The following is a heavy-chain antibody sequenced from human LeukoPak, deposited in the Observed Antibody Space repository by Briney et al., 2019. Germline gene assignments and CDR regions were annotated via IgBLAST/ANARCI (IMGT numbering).Heavy chain of an antibody. CDR1: GYTFTSYG. J-gene: IGHJ5*02. CDR2: INPNSGGT. V-gene: IGHV1-2*02. Sequence: GASVKVSCKASGYTFTSYGISWVRQAPGQGLEWMGWINPNSGGTNYAQKFQGRVTMTRDTSISTAYMELSRLRSDDTAVYYCARVLIISRSFDPWGQGTLVTVSS. D-gene: IGHD6-13*01. CDR3: ARVLIISRSFDP.